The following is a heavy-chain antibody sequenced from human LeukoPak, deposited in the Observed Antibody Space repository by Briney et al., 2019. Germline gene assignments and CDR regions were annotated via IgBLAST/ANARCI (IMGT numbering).Heavy chain of an antibody. CDR3: VRDLVRGVHPVFYFDL. D-gene: IGHD3-10*01. CDR1: EFTFSNYA. CDR2: ISGGGGST. Sequence: GGSLRLSCAASEFTFSNYAMNWVRQAPGKGLEWVSGISGGGGSTYSADSVKGRFTISRDNAKNSLYLQMTSLRAEDTAVYFCVRDLVRGVHPVFYFDLWGRGTLVTVSS. V-gene: IGHV3-23*01. J-gene: IGHJ2*01.